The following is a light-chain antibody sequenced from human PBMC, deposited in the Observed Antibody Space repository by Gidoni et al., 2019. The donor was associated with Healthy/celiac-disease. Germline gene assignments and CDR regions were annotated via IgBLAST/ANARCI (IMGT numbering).Light chain of an antibody. CDR1: SLRSYY. Sequence: SSELTQDPAVSVALGQTVRITCQGDSLRSYYASWYQQKPGQAPVLVIYGKNNRPSGIPDRFSGSSSGNTASLTITGAQAEDEADYYCNSRDSSGNIWDVVFGGGTKLTVL. CDR2: GKN. V-gene: IGLV3-19*01. CDR3: NSRDSSGNIWDVV. J-gene: IGLJ2*01.